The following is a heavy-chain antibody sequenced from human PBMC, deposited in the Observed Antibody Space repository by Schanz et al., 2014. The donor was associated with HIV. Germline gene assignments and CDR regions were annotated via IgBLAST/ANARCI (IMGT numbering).Heavy chain of an antibody. CDR3: ARDGGEV. V-gene: IGHV3-21*06. CDR1: GFTFSTND. CDR2: IGSGGGYK. J-gene: IGHJ6*02. Sequence: VHLVESGGGVVQPGRSLRLSCAASGFTFSTNDMHWVRQVPGKGLEWVSSIGSGGGYKYYADSVNGQFTISRDNAKNSLHLQMSRLGAEDTAVYYCARDGGEVWGQGTTVTVSS. D-gene: IGHD3-16*01.